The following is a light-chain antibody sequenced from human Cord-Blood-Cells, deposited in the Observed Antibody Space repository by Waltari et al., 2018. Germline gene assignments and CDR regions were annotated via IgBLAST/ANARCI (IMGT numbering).Light chain of an antibody. J-gene: IGKJ1*01. CDR3: QQSYSTPPGT. V-gene: IGKV1-39*01. CDR1: QSISSY. CDR2: AAS. Sequence: DIQMTPSPSSLSASVGDRVTIPCRASQSISSYLNWYQQKPGKAPKLLIYAASSLQSGVPSRFSGSGSGTDFTLTISSLQPEDFATYYCQQSYSTPPGTFGQGTKVEIK.